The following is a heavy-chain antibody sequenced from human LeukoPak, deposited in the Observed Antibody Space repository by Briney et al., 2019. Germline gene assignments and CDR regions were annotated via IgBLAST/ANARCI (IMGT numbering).Heavy chain of an antibody. D-gene: IGHD6-6*01. V-gene: IGHV3-23*01. Sequence: GGSLRLSCAASGFTFDSYAMGWVRRAPGRGLEWVLAISGSATGTYYADSVKGRFTISRDNSKKTLHLQMNSLRAEDTAIYYCAKSGEYSSSSAPYNYFDYWGQGTLVTVSS. CDR3: AKSGEYSSSSAPYNYFDY. CDR1: GFTFDSYA. CDR2: ISGSATGT. J-gene: IGHJ4*02.